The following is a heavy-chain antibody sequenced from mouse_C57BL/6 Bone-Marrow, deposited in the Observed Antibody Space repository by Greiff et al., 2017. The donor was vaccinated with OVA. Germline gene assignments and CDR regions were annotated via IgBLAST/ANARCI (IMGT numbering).Heavy chain of an antibody. J-gene: IGHJ1*03. D-gene: IGHD1-1*01. V-gene: IGHV3-6*01. CDR1: GYSITSGYY. CDR3: ARDRENYYGSSYVPYWYFDV. Sequence: EVKLLESGPGLVKPSQSLSLTCSVTGYSITSGYYWNWIRQFPGNKLEWMGYISYDGSNNYNPSLKNRISITRDTSKNQFFLKLNSVTTEDTATYYCARDRENYYGSSYVPYWYFDVWGTGTTVTVSS. CDR2: ISYDGSN.